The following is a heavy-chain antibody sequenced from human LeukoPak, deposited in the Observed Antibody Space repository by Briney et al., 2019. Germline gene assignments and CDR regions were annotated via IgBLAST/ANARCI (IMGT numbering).Heavy chain of an antibody. V-gene: IGHV1-2*02. CDR2: INPKRGSA. CDR3: ARALRADILTTDY. J-gene: IGHJ4*02. CDR1: GYTFIDYF. D-gene: IGHD3-9*01. Sequence: ASVKVSCKASGYTFIDYFVHWVGQAPGQGLEWMGWINPKRGSANYAQNFQGRVSMTRDTSISAAYLEVSGLRSDDTAVYYCARALRADILTTDYWGQGTLVTVSS.